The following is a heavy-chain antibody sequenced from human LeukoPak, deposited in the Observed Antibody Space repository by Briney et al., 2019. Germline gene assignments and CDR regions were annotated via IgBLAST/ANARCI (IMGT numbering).Heavy chain of an antibody. CDR3: ARHSSSYLDYWGQ. Sequence: ASVKVSCKASGYTFTRYHMHWVRQAPGQGLEWMGWINPNSGGTNYAQKFQGRVTMTRDTSISTAYMELSRLRSDDTAVYYCARHSSSYLDYWGQGGQGTLVSVSS. CDR1: GYTFTRYH. J-gene: IGHJ4*02. CDR2: INPNSGGT. D-gene: IGHD6-13*01. V-gene: IGHV1-2*02.